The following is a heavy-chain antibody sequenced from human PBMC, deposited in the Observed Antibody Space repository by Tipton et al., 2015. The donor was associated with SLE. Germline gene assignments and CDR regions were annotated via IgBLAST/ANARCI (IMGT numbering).Heavy chain of an antibody. D-gene: IGHD6-19*01. CDR2: ISAYNGNT. CDR3: ARDSYSSVLVHRNAFDI. J-gene: IGHJ3*02. CDR1: GYTFTSYG. Sequence: QSGAEVKKPGASVKVSCKASGYTFTSYGISWVRQAPGQGLEWMGWISAYNGNTNYAQKLQGRVTMTTDTSTSTAYMELRSLRSDDTAVYYCARDSYSSVLVHRNAFDIWGQGTMVTVSS. V-gene: IGHV1-18*01.